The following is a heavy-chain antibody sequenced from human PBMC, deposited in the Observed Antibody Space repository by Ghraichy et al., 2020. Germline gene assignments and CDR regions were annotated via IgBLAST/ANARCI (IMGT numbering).Heavy chain of an antibody. D-gene: IGHD2-21*02. J-gene: IGHJ3*02. CDR2: ISHDGSKE. CDR1: GFTFSNSA. Sequence: GGSLRLSCLVSGFTFSNSAMHWVRQAPGKAPEWLAIISHDGSKEDYADSVKGRSTISRDNSKNTLYLQMNSLGPEDTAVYYCARTQECRNADCYRALDMWGQGTMVAVSS. CDR3: ARTQECRNADCYRALDM. V-gene: IGHV3-30-3*01.